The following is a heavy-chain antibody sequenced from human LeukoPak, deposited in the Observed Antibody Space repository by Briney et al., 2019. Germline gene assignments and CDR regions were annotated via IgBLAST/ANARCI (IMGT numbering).Heavy chain of an antibody. J-gene: IGHJ4*02. CDR1: GFTFSSYA. CDR3: AKDPFFYYDASGYNPFDY. V-gene: IGHV3-23*01. D-gene: IGHD3-22*01. Sequence: GGSLRLSCAASGFTFSSYAMGWVRQAPEKGLEWVSGISGSGGMTYSADSVKGRFTISRDNSKNTLYLQMNSLRAEDTAVYYCAKDPFFYYDASGYNPFDYWGQGTLVTVSS. CDR2: ISGSGGMT.